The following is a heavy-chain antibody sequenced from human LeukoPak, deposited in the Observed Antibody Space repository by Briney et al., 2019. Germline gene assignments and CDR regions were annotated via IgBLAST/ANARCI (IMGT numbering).Heavy chain of an antibody. V-gene: IGHV3-33*01. J-gene: IGHJ4*02. CDR3: ARDRGYGDYAFDY. Sequence: GGSLRPSCAASGFTFSSYGMHWVRQAPGKGLEWVAVIWYDGSNKYYADSVKGRFTISRDNSKNTLYLQMNSLRAEDTAVYYCARDRGYGDYAFDYWGQGTLVTVSS. CDR2: IWYDGSNK. CDR1: GFTFSSYG. D-gene: IGHD4-17*01.